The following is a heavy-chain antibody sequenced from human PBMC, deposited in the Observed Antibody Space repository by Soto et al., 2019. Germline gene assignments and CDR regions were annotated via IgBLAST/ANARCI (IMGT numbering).Heavy chain of an antibody. D-gene: IGHD6-19*01. J-gene: IGHJ4*02. CDR2: ISAYNGNT. V-gene: IGHV1-18*01. Sequence: GASVKVSCKASGYTFTSYGISWVRQAPGQGLEWMGWISAYNGNTNYAQKLQGRVTMTTDTSTSTAYMELRSLRSEDTALYYCTTDRGIAEAVIFASWGLGTLVTVSS. CDR3: TTDRGIAEAVIFAS. CDR1: GYTFTSYG.